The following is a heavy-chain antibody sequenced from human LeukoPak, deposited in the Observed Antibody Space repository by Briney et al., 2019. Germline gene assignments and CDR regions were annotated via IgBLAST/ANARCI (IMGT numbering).Heavy chain of an antibody. V-gene: IGHV1-2*02. CDR2: VNPNNGGT. D-gene: IGHD6-13*01. CDR1: GFTFTGYY. CDR3: ATAPRYSSSRPPFDY. J-gene: IGHJ4*02. Sequence: ASVKVSCKASGFTFTGYYMHWVRQAPGQGLEWMGWVNPNNGGTNYAQKFQGRVTMTRDTSINTGYMELSRLRSDDTAVYYCATAPRYSSSRPPFDYWGQGTLVTVSS.